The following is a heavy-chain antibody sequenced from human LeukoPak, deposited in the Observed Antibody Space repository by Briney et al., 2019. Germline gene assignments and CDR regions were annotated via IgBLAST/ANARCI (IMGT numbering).Heavy chain of an antibody. CDR3: ARDYLPEYCFSGSCHFPFRWFDP. CDR1: GGSISSSSYH. CDR2: IFYDGSS. D-gene: IGHD2-15*01. J-gene: IGHJ5*02. V-gene: IGHV4-39*07. Sequence: PSETLSLTCTVSGGSISSSSYHWGWIRQPPGKALEWIGSIFYDGSSHYNPSLKSRVSISVDTSTNQFSLRLRSATAADTAMYYCARDYLPEYCFSGSCHFPFRWFDPWGQGTLVSVSS.